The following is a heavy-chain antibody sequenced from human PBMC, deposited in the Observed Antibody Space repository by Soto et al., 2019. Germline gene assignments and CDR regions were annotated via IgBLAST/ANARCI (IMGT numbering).Heavy chain of an antibody. CDR1: GGSFTDFY. V-gene: IGHV4-34*01. CDR3: ARGNHYYGMDV. CDR2: MSHSGAT. J-gene: IGHJ6*02. Sequence: QVQLQQWGAGLLKPSETLSLTCSVYGGSFTDFYWTWIRQPPGKGLEWIGEMSHSGATNYNPALKGRFTISEDSSKNQVSLKLPSVTTEETAIFYFARGNHYYGMDVWGQGTTVTV.